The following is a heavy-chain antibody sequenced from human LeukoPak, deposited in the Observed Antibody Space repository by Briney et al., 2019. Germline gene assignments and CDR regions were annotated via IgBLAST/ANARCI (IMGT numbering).Heavy chain of an antibody. J-gene: IGHJ4*02. Sequence: ASVKVSCKASGYTFTDYYIHWARQAPGQGLEWMAFVNPDSGDSYSAPKFQGRVTMTRDTSITTASMVLKWLTSDDTAVYYCATGVATAFTYWGQGTLLTVSS. D-gene: IGHD5-12*01. CDR2: VNPDSGDS. CDR1: GYTFTDYY. CDR3: ATGVATAFTY. V-gene: IGHV1-2*02.